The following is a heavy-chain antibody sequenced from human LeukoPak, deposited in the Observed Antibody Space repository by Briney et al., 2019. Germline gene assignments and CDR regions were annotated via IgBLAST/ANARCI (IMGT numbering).Heavy chain of an antibody. CDR1: GFTFSSYA. Sequence: GGSLRLSCAASGFTFSSYAMSWVRQAPGKGLEWVSAISGSGGSTYYADSVKGRFTISRDNSKNTLYLQMNSLRAEDTAVYYCAKDIAPYYHYYMDVWGKGTTVTVSS. J-gene: IGHJ6*03. D-gene: IGHD2-21*01. CDR3: AKDIAPYYHYYMDV. CDR2: ISGSGGST. V-gene: IGHV3-23*01.